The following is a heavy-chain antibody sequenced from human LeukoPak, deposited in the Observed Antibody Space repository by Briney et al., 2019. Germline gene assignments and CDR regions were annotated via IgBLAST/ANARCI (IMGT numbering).Heavy chain of an antibody. CDR3: ARAYYDSSGYIYDAFDI. CDR1: GGSISSSSYY. V-gene: IGHV4-39*01. D-gene: IGHD3-22*01. J-gene: IGHJ3*02. CDR2: IYYSGST. Sequence: PSETLSLTCTVSGGSISSSSYYWGWIRQPPGKGLEWIGSIYYSGSTYYNPSLKSRVTISVDTSKNQFSLKLSSVTAADTAVYYCARAYYDSSGYIYDAFDIWGQGTMVTVSS.